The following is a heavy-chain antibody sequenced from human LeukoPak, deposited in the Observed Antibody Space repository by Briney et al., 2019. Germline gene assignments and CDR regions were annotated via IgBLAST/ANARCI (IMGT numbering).Heavy chain of an antibody. CDR3: AKNVRRVLHTIFGGYYYMDV. J-gene: IGHJ6*03. CDR1: GFTFSSYA. Sequence: PGGSLRHSCAASGFTFSSYAMRWVRQAPGKGVEWVSPICDSGGSTYYADSVKGRFTLSRDNSKNTLYLQMNSLRAEDTAVFYCAKNVRRVLHTIFGGYYYMDVWGKGATVTVSS. V-gene: IGHV3-23*01. CDR2: ICDSGGST. D-gene: IGHD3-3*01.